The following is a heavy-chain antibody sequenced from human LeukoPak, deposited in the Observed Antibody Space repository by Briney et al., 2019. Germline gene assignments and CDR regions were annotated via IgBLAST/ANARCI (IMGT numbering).Heavy chain of an antibody. CDR1: GFTFSSYS. D-gene: IGHD5-18*01. CDR2: ISSSSSYI. J-gene: IGHJ3*02. V-gene: IGHV3-21*01. Sequence: GGPLRLSCAASGFTFSSYSMNWVRQAPGKGLEWVSSISSSSSYIYYADSVKGRFTISRDNAKKSLFLDMNSLRAEDTAVYYCASENKRGYSYGSPTDAFDIWGQGTMVTVPS. CDR3: ASENKRGYSYGSPTDAFDI.